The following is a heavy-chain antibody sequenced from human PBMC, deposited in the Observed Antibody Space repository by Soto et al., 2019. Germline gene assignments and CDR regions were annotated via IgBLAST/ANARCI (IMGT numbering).Heavy chain of an antibody. Sequence: SVKVSCKASGGTFSSYAISWVRQAPGQGLEWMGGIIPIFGTANYAQKFQGRVTITADESTSTAYMELSSLRSEDTAVYYCARGGIAARQDYYGMDVWGQGTTVTVSS. D-gene: IGHD6-6*01. CDR3: ARGGIAARQDYYGMDV. J-gene: IGHJ6*02. V-gene: IGHV1-69*13. CDR1: GGTFSSYA. CDR2: IIPIFGTA.